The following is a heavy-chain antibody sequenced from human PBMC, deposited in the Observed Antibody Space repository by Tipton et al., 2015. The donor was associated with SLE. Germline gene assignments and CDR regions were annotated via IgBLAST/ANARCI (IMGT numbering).Heavy chain of an antibody. D-gene: IGHD6-13*01. CDR1: GGSISSSSYY. V-gene: IGHV4-39*02. CDR2: INHSGDT. Sequence: TLSLTCTVSGGSISSSSYYWGWIRQPPGKGLEWIGQINHSGDTTYNPSLKSRVTISVDTSKKHFSLNLSSVAAADTAVYYCARVRPGGYGSSWYWFDPWGQGTLVTVSS. J-gene: IGHJ5*02. CDR3: ARVRPGGYGSSWYWFDP.